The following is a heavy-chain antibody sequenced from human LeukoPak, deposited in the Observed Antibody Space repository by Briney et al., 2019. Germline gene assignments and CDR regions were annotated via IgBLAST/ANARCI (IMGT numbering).Heavy chain of an antibody. D-gene: IGHD2-15*01. Sequence: SETLSLTCTVSGGSISSSSYYWGWIRQPLGKGLEWIGSIYYSGSTYYNPSLKSRVAISVDTSKNQFTLKLSSVTAADTAVYYCARDGATPLGGMDVWGQGTTVTVSS. CDR2: IYYSGST. V-gene: IGHV4-39*06. CDR3: ARDGATPLGGMDV. CDR1: GGSISSSSYY. J-gene: IGHJ6*02.